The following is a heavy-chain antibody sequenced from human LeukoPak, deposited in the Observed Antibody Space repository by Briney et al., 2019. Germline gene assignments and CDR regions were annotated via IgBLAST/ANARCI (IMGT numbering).Heavy chain of an antibody. D-gene: IGHD5-18*01. V-gene: IGHV3-33*01. CDR1: GFTFSSYG. J-gene: IGHJ4*02. CDR2: IWYDGSKE. Sequence: GGSLRLSCAASGFTFSSYGFHWVRQAPGEGLEWVAAIWYDGSKEYYADSVKGRVTISRDNSKTTLYLQMNTLRDEDTAVYYCARDSAIGTLDYWGQGTLVTVSS. CDR3: ARDSAIGTLDY.